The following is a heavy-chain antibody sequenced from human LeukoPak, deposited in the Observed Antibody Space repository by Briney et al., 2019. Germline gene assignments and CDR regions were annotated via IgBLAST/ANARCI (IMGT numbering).Heavy chain of an antibody. J-gene: IGHJ3*02. CDR2: IYYSGST. V-gene: IGHV4-59*01. D-gene: IGHD3-10*01. CDR3: ARTAHYYGSGSYYRAFDI. Sequence: SETPSLTCTVSGGSISSYYWSWIRQPPGKGLEWIGYIYYSGSTNYNPSLKSRVTISVDTSKNQFSLKLSSVTAADTAVYYCARTAHYYGSGSYYRAFDIWGQGTMVTVSS. CDR1: GGSISSYY.